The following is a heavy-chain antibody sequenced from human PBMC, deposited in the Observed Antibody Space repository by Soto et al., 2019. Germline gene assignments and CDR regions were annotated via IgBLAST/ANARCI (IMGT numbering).Heavy chain of an antibody. V-gene: IGHV3-NL1*01. J-gene: IGHJ4*02. CDR3: ARDRERDAWYEDY. CDR1: GFTFSRYG. CDR2: ISGRDGST. Sequence: QVHLVESGGGVVQPGRSLRLSCAASGFTFSRYGMHWVRQAPGKGLEWVSVISGRDGSTYYADFVKGRFTISRDDSRNTLYLQMHSLRAEDTAVYYCARDRERDAWYEDYWGQGTLVTVSS. D-gene: IGHD6-13*01.